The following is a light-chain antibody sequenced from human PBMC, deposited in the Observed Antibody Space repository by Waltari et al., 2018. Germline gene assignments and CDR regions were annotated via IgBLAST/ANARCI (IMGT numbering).Light chain of an antibody. J-gene: IGKJ5*01. CDR1: QKINGY. CDR2: GAS. V-gene: IGKV1-39*01. Sequence: DIQMTQSPSSLSASVGDRVTITCRAGQKINGYLNWYQHKPGKAPKLLIYGASNLQNGVASRFSGSESGTDFTLTINSLQPEDFATYFCQQTYSTPGITFGQGTRLEI. CDR3: QQTYSTPGIT.